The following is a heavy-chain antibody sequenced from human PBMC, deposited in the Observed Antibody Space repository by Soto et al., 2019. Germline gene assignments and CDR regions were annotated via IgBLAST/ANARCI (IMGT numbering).Heavy chain of an antibody. CDR2: ISYDGSNK. Sequence: QVQLVESGGGVVQPGRSLRLSCAASGFTFSSYAMHWVRQAPGKGLEWVAVISYDGSNKYYADSVKGRFTISRDNSKNPLYLQMNSLGAEDTAVYYCARGEQQLIDWGQGTLVTVCS. CDR1: GFTFSSYA. J-gene: IGHJ4*02. V-gene: IGHV3-30-3*01. CDR3: ARGEQQLID. D-gene: IGHD6-13*01.